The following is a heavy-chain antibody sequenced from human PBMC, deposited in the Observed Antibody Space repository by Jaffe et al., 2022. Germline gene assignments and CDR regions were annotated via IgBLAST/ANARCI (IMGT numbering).Heavy chain of an antibody. J-gene: IGHJ5*02. D-gene: IGHD2-15*01. V-gene: IGHV3-7*01. Sequence: EVQLVESGGGLVQPGGSLRLSCAASGFTFSSYWMSWVRQAPGKGLEWVANIKQDGSEKYYVDSVKGRFTISRDNAKNSLYLQMNSLRAEDTAVYYCAREDIVAIGTLGFDPWGQGTLVTVSS. CDR3: AREDIVAIGTLGFDP. CDR1: GFTFSSYW. CDR2: IKQDGSEK.